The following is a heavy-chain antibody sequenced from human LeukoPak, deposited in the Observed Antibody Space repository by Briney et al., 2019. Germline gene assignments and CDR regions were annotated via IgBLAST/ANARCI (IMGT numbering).Heavy chain of an antibody. CDR1: GYTFTGYY. V-gene: IGHV1-2*02. CDR3: ARDFDSSSSQYFQH. D-gene: IGHD6-6*01. CDR2: INPNSGGT. J-gene: IGHJ1*01. Sequence: ASVKVSCKASGYTFTGYYMHWVRQAPGHELEWMGWINPNSGGTNYAQKFQGRVTMTRDTSISTAYMELSRLRSDDTAVYYCARDFDSSSSQYFQHWGQGTLVTVSS.